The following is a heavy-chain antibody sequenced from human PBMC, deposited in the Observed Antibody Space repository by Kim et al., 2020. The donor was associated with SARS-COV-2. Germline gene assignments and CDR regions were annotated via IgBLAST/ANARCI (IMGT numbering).Heavy chain of an antibody. V-gene: IGHV3-23*01. Sequence: GGSLRLSCAASGFTFSSYAMSWVRQAPGKGLEWVSAISGSGGSTYYADSVKGRFTISRDNSKNTLYLQMNSLRAEDTAVYYCAKAFTDSSSWWAVDVWGQGTTVTVSS. CDR2: ISGSGGST. D-gene: IGHD6-13*01. CDR1: GFTFSSYA. J-gene: IGHJ6*02. CDR3: AKAFTDSSSWWAVDV.